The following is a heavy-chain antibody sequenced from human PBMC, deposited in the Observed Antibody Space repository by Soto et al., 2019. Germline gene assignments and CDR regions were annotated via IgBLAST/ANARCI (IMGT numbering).Heavy chain of an antibody. D-gene: IGHD6-19*01. V-gene: IGHV3-23*01. CDR1: GFTINTHA. J-gene: IGHJ4*02. CDR3: ARDSSAWPNYFDS. CDR2: FSGRSGDT. Sequence: EVQLLESGGGLVQPGGSLRLSCAASGFTINTHAMTWVRQAPGKGLEWVSAFSGRSGDTYYAASVKGRFTSSGDNSKNTVILEMNNLRAEDTAVYYCARDSSAWPNYFDSWGQGIQVTVSS.